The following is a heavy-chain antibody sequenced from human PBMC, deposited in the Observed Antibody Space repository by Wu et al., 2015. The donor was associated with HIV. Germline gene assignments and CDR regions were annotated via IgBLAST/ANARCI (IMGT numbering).Heavy chain of an antibody. J-gene: IGHJ5*02. D-gene: IGHD3-22*01. Sequence: QVQLVQSGGEVKKPGASVKVSCKASGYSFTNSAISWVRQAPGQGLEWMGWISVYNGKTNYAQKLQGRVTMTTDTSTTTVYMELRSLRSDDTAVYYCARVPQSYDSSGYNWFDPGAREPGHRLL. CDR1: GYSFTNSA. CDR3: ARVPQSYDSSGYNWFDP. CDR2: ISVYNGKT. V-gene: IGHV1-18*01.